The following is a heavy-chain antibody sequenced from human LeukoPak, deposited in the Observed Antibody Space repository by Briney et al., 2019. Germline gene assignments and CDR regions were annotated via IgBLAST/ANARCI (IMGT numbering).Heavy chain of an antibody. Sequence: PSQTLSLTCTVSGGSLSSGSFYWGWGRPPAGEGLEWIGRIYTSSSNNYNPALNSRVTISVDTSKNQFSLKLSSATAADTAVYYCARVSDYGDYSFDYWGQGTLVTVSS. CDR2: IYTSSSN. J-gene: IGHJ4*02. D-gene: IGHD4-17*01. CDR3: ARVSDYGDYSFDY. CDR1: GGSLSSGSFY. V-gene: IGHV4-61*02.